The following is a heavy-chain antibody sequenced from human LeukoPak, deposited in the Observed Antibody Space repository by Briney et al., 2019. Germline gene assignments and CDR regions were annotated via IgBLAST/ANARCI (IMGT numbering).Heavy chain of an antibody. J-gene: IGHJ4*02. Sequence: PSETLSLTCAVYGGSFSGYYWSWLRQPPGKGPEWLGEINHSGSTNYNPSLKSRVSISADTSKNQFSLKLSSVTAADTAVYYCARTGETAMDSRGLFDYWGQGTLVTVSS. CDR1: GGSFSGYY. V-gene: IGHV4-34*01. D-gene: IGHD5-18*01. CDR2: INHSGST. CDR3: ARTGETAMDSRGLFDY.